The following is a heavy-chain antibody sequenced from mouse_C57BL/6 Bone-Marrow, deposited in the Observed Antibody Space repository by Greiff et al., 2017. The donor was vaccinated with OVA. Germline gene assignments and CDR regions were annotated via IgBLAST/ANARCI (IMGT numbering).Heavy chain of an antibody. Sequence: KLIESGGGLVKPGGSLKLSCAASGFTFSSYAMSWVRQTPEKRLEWVTTISDGGSYTYYPDNVKGRFTISRDNAKNNLYLQMSHLKSEDTAMYYCARGNYGYGYWGQGTTLTVSS. D-gene: IGHD2-2*01. CDR2: ISDGGSYT. CDR1: GFTFSSYA. V-gene: IGHV5-4*03. CDR3: ARGNYGYGY. J-gene: IGHJ2*01.